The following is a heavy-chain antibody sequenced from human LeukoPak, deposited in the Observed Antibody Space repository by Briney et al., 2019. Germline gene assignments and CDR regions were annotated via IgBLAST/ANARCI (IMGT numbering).Heavy chain of an antibody. CDR3: ARDQSGSYPYYYYYMDV. J-gene: IGHJ6*03. V-gene: IGHV3-48*01. D-gene: IGHD1-26*01. Sequence: GGSLRLSCAASGFTFSSYSMNWVRQAPGKGLEWVSYISSSSSTIYYADSVKGRFTISRDNAKNSLYLQMNSLRAEDAAVYYCARDQSGSYPYYYYYMDVWGKGTTVTVSS. CDR2: ISSSSSTI. CDR1: GFTFSSYS.